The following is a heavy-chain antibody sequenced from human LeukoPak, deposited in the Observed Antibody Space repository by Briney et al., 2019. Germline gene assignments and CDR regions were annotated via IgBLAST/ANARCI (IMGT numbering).Heavy chain of an antibody. Sequence: SETLSLTCAVYGGSFSGYYWSWIRQPPGKGLEWIGEINHSGSTNYNPSLKSRVTISVDTSKNQFSLKLSSVTVADTAVYYCARVGNYYGSGSYYTTRYYFDYWGQGTLVTVSS. J-gene: IGHJ4*02. D-gene: IGHD3-10*01. V-gene: IGHV4-34*01. CDR1: GGSFSGYY. CDR2: INHSGST. CDR3: ARVGNYYGSGSYYTTRYYFDY.